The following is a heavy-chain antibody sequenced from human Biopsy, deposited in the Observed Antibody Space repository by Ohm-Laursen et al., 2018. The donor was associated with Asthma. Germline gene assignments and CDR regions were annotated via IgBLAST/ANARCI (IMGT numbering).Heavy chain of an antibody. J-gene: IGHJ5*02. D-gene: IGHD1-7*01. CDR2: ISAYNGNT. Sequence: SVKVSCKASGYTFTSYGISWVRQAPGQGLEWMGWISAYNGNTNYAQKFQGRVTMTRDTSISTAYMELSRLRSDDTAVYYCAREGITGTTAWFDPWGQGTLVTVSS. CDR3: AREGITGTTAWFDP. CDR1: GYTFTSYG. V-gene: IGHV1-18*01.